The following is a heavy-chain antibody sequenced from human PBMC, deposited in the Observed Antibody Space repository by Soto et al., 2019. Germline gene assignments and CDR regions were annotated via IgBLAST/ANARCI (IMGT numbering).Heavy chain of an antibody. CDR2: IVVGSGNT. V-gene: IGHV1-58*02. D-gene: IGHD4-17*01. CDR1: GFTFTSSA. J-gene: IGHJ4*02. CDR3: AAEATVVRGVRVY. Sequence: ASGKVSCKASGFTFTSSAMQWVRQARGQRLEWIGWIVVGSGNTNYAQKFQERVTITRDMSTSTAYMELSSLRSEDTAVYYCAAEATVVRGVRVYWGQGTLVTVSS.